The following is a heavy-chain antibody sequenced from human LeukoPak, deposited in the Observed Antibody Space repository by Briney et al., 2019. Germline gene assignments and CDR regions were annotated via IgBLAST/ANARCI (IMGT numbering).Heavy chain of an antibody. J-gene: IGHJ6*02. CDR1: GFTVSSNY. CDR2: IYSGGST. CDR3: ARVGRMTTVTTARYYYGMDV. V-gene: IGHV3-66*01. D-gene: IGHD4-17*01. Sequence: GGSLRLSCAASGFTVSSNYMSWVRLAPGKGLEWVSVIYSGGSTYYADSVKGRFTISRDNSKNTLYLQMNSLRAEDTAVYYCARVGRMTTVTTARYYYGMDVWGQGTTVTVSS.